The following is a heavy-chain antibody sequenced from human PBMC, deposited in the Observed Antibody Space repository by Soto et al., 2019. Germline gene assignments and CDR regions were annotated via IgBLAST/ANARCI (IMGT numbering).Heavy chain of an antibody. Sequence: QVQLQQWGAGLLKPSETLSLTCAVYGGSFSPYFWSWIRQPPGKGLEWIGEINHSGSTYYNPSLTRRATLSVDTSKNQVSLKLTSVTAADTAVYYCARLASGWQYYYFDFWGRGTPVTVSS. D-gene: IGHD6-19*01. J-gene: IGHJ2*01. CDR2: INHSGST. CDR1: GGSFSPYF. CDR3: ARLASGWQYYYFDF. V-gene: IGHV4-34*01.